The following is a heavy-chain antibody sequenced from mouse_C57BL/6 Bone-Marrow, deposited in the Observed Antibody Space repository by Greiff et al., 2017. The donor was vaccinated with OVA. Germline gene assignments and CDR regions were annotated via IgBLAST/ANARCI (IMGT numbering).Heavy chain of an antibody. V-gene: IGHV7-1*01. CDR1: GFTFSDFY. CDR3: ARDAFDYYGSSPAWFAY. D-gene: IGHD1-1*01. Sequence: EVKLVESGGGLVQSGRSLRLSCAPSGFTFSDFYMEWVRQAPGKGLEWIAASRNKANDYTTEYSASVKGRFIVSRDTSQSILYLQMNALRAEDTAIYYCARDAFDYYGSSPAWFAYWGQGTLVTVSA. CDR2: SRNKANDYTT. J-gene: IGHJ3*01.